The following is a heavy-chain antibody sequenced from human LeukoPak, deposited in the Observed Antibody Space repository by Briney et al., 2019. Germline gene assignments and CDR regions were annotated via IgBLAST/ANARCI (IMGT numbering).Heavy chain of an antibody. CDR1: GFTFSGYV. CDR2: ISGSGGST. J-gene: IGHJ6*02. V-gene: IGHV3-23*01. CDR3: ARDKAPYYYYGMDV. Sequence: GGSLRLSCAASGFTFSGYVMTWVRQPPGKGLQWVADISGSGGSTYYADSVKGRFSISRDNSKNTLYLQMNSLRAEDTAVYYCARDKAPYYYYGMDVWGQGTTVTVSS.